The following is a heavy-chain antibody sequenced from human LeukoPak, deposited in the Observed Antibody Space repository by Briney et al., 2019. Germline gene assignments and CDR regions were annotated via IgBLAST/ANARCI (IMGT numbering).Heavy chain of an antibody. Sequence: PGGSLRLSCVASGLTFSNHWMNWVRQAPGKGLEWVANIKQDGSEKYYVDSVKGRFTISRDNAKNSLYLQMNSLRAEDTAVYYCARSRYFDYWGQGTLVTVSS. J-gene: IGHJ4*02. V-gene: IGHV3-7*01. D-gene: IGHD1-14*01. CDR1: GLTFSNHW. CDR3: ARSRYFDY. CDR2: IKQDGSEK.